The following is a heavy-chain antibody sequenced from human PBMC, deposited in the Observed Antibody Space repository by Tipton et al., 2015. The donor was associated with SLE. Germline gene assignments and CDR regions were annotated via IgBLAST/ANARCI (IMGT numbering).Heavy chain of an antibody. CDR3: ARVSRGYSGYEWAGFFDY. Sequence: LRLSCNVSGYSIRNGYYWGWIRQPPGKGLEWIGTTHYSGSTFYNPSLKSRVTISVDMSKNQFSVKLTSVTAADTAVYHCARVSRGYSGYEWAGFFDYWGQGALVTVSS. CDR2: THYSGST. D-gene: IGHD5-12*01. V-gene: IGHV4-38-2*02. CDR1: GYSIRNGYY. J-gene: IGHJ4*02.